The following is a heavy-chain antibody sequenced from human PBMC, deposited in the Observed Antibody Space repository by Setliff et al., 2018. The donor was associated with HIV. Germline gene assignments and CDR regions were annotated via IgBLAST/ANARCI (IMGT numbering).Heavy chain of an antibody. CDR1: GGSFSAYY. CDR2: INPGGSA. V-gene: IGHV4-34*01. CDR3: AKSPGFTGYGGSG. D-gene: IGHD5-12*01. J-gene: IGHJ4*02. Sequence: ASETLSLTCAVYGGSFSAYYWSWVRQPPEKGLEWIGEINPGGSATYNPSPKSRVTISVDTSKNQFSLKLNTVTAADTAVYYCAKSPGFTGYGGSGWGQGTLVTVSS.